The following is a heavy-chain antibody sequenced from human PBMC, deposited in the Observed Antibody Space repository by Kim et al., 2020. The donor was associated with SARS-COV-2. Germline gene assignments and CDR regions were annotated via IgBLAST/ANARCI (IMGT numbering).Heavy chain of an antibody. D-gene: IGHD1-26*01. CDR1: GGTFSSYA. CDR2: IIPILGIA. V-gene: IGHV1-69*04. CDR3: ARAAEGWELRTEGDWYFDL. Sequence: SVKVSCKASGGTFSSYAISWVRQAPGQGLEWMGRIIPILGIANYAQKFQGRVTITADKSTSTAYMELSSLRSEDTAVYYCARAAEGWELRTEGDWYFDLWGRGTLVTVSS. J-gene: IGHJ2*01.